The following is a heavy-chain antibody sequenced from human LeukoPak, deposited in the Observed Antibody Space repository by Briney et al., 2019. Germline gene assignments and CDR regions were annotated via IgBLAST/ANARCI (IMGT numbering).Heavy chain of an antibody. Sequence: GGSLRLSCAASGFTFSSYSMNWVRQAPGKGLEWVSVIYSGGSTYYADSVKGRFTISRDNSKNTLYLQMNSLRAEDTAVYYCARVLGRYYDSSGKGDYFDYWGQGTLVTVSS. CDR1: GFTFSSYS. CDR3: ARVLGRYYDSSGKGDYFDY. D-gene: IGHD3-22*01. J-gene: IGHJ4*02. V-gene: IGHV3-53*01. CDR2: IYSGGST.